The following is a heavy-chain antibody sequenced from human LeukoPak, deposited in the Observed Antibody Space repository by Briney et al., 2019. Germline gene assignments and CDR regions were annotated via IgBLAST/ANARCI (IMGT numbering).Heavy chain of an antibody. D-gene: IGHD6-19*01. CDR1: GYTFTSYG. V-gene: IGHV1-18*01. CDR2: ISAYNGNT. J-gene: IGHJ4*02. CDR3: ARVIGSLAVAGSGDPFDY. Sequence: ASVKVSCKASGYTFTSYGISWVRQAPGQGLEWMGWISAYNGNTNYAQKLQGRVTMTTDTSTSTAYMELRSLRSEDTAVYYCARVIGSLAVAGSGDPFDYWGQGTLVTVSS.